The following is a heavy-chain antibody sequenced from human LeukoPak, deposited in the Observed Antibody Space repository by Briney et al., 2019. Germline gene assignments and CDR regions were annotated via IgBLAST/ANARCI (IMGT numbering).Heavy chain of an antibody. D-gene: IGHD3-22*01. CDR2: IIPIFGTA. J-gene: IGHJ4*02. V-gene: IGHV1-69*05. Sequence: EASVKVSCKASGYTFTGYYMHWVRQAPGQGLEWMGGIIPIFGTANYAQKFQGRVTITTDESTSTAYMELSSLRSEDTAVYYCARGSYYYDSSGYYINYWGQGTLVTVSS. CDR1: GYTFTGYY. CDR3: ARGSYYYDSSGYYINY.